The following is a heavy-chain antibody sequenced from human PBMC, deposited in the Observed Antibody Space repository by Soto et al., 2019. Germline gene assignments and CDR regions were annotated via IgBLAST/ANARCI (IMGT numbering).Heavy chain of an antibody. D-gene: IGHD1-26*01. Sequence: ASVKVSCKASGYTFTSYAMHWVRQAPGQRLEWMGWINAGNGNTKYSQKFQGRVTITRDTSASTAYMELSSLRSEDTAVYYCARWRSGSYSEFDYWGQGTLVTVSS. V-gene: IGHV1-3*01. CDR1: GYTFTSYA. J-gene: IGHJ4*02. CDR3: ARWRSGSYSEFDY. CDR2: INAGNGNT.